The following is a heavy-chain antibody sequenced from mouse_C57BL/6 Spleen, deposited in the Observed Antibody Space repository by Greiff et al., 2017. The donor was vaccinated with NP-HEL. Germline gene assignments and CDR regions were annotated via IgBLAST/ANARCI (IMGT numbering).Heavy chain of an antibody. CDR1: GFTFSSYA. Sequence: EVKLMESGGGLVKPGGSLKLSCAASGFTFSSYAMSWVRQTPEKRLEWVATISDGGSYTYYPDNVKGRFTISRDNAKNNLYLQMSHLKSEDTAMYYCARAIGSSCWFAYWGQGTLVTVSA. D-gene: IGHD1-1*01. CDR2: ISDGGSYT. J-gene: IGHJ3*01. CDR3: ARAIGSSCWFAY. V-gene: IGHV5-4*03.